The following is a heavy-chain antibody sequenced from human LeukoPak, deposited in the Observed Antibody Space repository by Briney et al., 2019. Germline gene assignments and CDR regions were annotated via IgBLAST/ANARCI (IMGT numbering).Heavy chain of an antibody. D-gene: IGHD6-13*01. CDR1: GGSISSGGYS. CDR2: IYYSGSA. V-gene: IGHV4-30-4*07. J-gene: IGHJ5*02. Sequence: PSETLSLTCAVSGGSISSGGYSWTWLRQPPGKGLEWIGYIYYSGSAYYNPSLKGRFTISVDTSKNQFSLKVISVTAADTAVYYCARDVIAAAGSFDPWGQGTLVTVSS. CDR3: ARDVIAAAGSFDP.